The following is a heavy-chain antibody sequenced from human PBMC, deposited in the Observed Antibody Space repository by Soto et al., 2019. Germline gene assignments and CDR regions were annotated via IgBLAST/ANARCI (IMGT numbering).Heavy chain of an antibody. CDR2: IYDNGNT. J-gene: IGHJ6*02. D-gene: IGHD3-3*01. Sequence: QLQLQESGSGLVKPSQTLSLMCDVSGGSITRGGYSWSWIRQLPGKGLEWLGYIYDNGNTYYNASRKSRVTISVDRSKNTFSLNLTSVTAADTAVYYCARWSPLYGMDVWGQGATVTVSS. CDR3: ARWSPLYGMDV. CDR1: GGSITRGGYS. V-gene: IGHV4-30-2*01.